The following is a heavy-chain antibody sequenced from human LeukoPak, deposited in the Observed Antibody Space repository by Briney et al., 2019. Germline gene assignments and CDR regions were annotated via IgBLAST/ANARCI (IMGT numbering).Heavy chain of an antibody. CDR2: IYYSGSY. CDR3: ASSTPYYYDTSSYPTPGAFDV. CDR1: GDSISRYY. V-gene: IGHV4-59*08. J-gene: IGHJ3*01. D-gene: IGHD3-22*01. Sequence: SETLSLTCTVSGDSISRYYWSWMRQPPGKELEWFAYIYYSGSYKYNLSLKSRVIISVDTSKNQFSLKLNSVTPADTAVYYCASSTPYYYDTSSYPTPGAFDVWGQGTMVTVSS.